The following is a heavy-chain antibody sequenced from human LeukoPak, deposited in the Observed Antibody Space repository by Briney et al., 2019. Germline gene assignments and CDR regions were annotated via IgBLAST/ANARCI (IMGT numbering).Heavy chain of an antibody. V-gene: IGHV3-20*04. CDR3: VVVRDGYSV. Sequence: GGSLRLSCVASGFTSDDYGMRSVRQAPGKGPEWVSGINWNGGSTGYADSVKGRFTISRDNAKNSLYLQMNSLRVEDTALYYCVVVRDGYSVRGQGTLVIVSA. CDR2: INWNGGST. CDR1: GFTSDDYG. J-gene: IGHJ4*02. D-gene: IGHD5-24*01.